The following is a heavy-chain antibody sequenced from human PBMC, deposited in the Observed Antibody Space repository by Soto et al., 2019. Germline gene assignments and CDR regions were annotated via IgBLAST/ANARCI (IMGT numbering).Heavy chain of an antibody. CDR3: ARGALDYDRSGANWFDP. V-gene: IGHV1-18*01. D-gene: IGHD3-22*01. Sequence: GGSVQVFFRASGYPFTSYGLRWVRQAPGQGLEWMGWISAYNGNTNYAQKLQGRVTMTTDTSTSTAYMELSSLRSDDTAVYYCARGALDYDRSGANWFDPWGQGTMVTVSS. J-gene: IGHJ5*02. CDR1: GYPFTSYG. CDR2: ISAYNGNT.